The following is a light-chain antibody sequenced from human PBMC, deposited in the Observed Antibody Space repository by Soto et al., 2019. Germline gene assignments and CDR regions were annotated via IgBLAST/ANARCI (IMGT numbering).Light chain of an antibody. V-gene: IGLV2-14*01. J-gene: IGLJ1*01. CDR1: SSAVGGYNF. Sequence: QSVLTQPASVSGSPGQSITISCTGTSSAVGGYNFVTWYQQYPGKAPKLVIHDVTRRPSGVSNRFSGSKSGTTASLTISGLQAEDEADYYCCSYTSSTSYVFGTGTKVTVL. CDR3: CSYTSSTSYV. CDR2: DVT.